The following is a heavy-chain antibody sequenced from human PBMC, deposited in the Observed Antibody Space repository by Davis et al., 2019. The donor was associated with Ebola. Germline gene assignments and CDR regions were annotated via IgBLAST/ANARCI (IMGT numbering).Heavy chain of an antibody. CDR1: GFTFSSYA. Sequence: GESLKISCAASGFTFSSYAMSWVRQAPGKGLEWVSAISGSGGSTYYADSVKGRFTISRDNSKNTLYLQMNSLRAEDTAVYYCATRTYGSGSYLYYYYYGMDVWGKGTTVTVSS. CDR2: ISGSGGST. V-gene: IGHV3-23*01. CDR3: ATRTYGSGSYLYYYYYGMDV. D-gene: IGHD3-10*01. J-gene: IGHJ6*04.